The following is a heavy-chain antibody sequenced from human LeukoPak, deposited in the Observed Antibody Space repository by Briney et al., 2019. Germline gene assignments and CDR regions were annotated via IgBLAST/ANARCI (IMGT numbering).Heavy chain of an antibody. J-gene: IGHJ4*02. CDR3: AKDLRIAAAGTGFDY. Sequence: GGSLRLSCAASGFTFSSYAMSWVRQAPGKGLEWGSAISGSGGSTYYADSVKGRFTISRDNSKNTLYLQMNSLRAEDTAVYYCAKDLRIAAAGTGFDYWGQGTLVTVSS. CDR1: GFTFSSYA. CDR2: ISGSGGST. D-gene: IGHD6-13*01. V-gene: IGHV3-23*01.